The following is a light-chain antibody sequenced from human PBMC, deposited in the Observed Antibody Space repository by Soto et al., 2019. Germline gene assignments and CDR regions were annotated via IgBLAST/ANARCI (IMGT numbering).Light chain of an antibody. CDR3: QQYGTPRSVT. CDR1: QSADSNY. CDR2: GAS. J-gene: IGKJ5*01. Sequence: EIVLPQSPGTLSLSPGEEATLSCRASQSADSNYLAWYQQKPGQTPRLIIYGASGRADGIPHRFSGSGFGTDFTLTISKVEPEDFAVYYCQQYGTPRSVTFGQGTRLEIK. V-gene: IGKV3-20*01.